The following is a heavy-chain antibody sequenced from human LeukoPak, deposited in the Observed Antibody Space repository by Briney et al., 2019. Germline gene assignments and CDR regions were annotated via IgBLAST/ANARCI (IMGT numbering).Heavy chain of an antibody. CDR3: ARRYYYDSSGYLSP. V-gene: IGHV1-3*01. D-gene: IGHD3-22*01. J-gene: IGHJ5*02. CDR1: GYTFTSYA. Sequence: AASVKVSCKASGYTFTSYAMHWVRQAPGQRLEWMGWINAGNGNTKYSQRFQGRVTITRDTSASTAYMELSSLRSEDTAVYYCARRYYYDSSGYLSPWGQGTLVTVSS. CDR2: INAGNGNT.